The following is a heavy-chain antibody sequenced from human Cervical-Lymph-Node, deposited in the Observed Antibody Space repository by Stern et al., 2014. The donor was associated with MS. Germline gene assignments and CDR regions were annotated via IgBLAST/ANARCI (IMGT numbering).Heavy chain of an antibody. J-gene: IGHJ4*02. D-gene: IGHD6-19*01. V-gene: IGHV3-9*01. CDR1: GFTFDDHA. CDR3: VKDEDSSIAVSFDH. CDR2: ISWNSNSI. Sequence: QLVESGGGLVQPGRSLRLSCTASGFTFDDHAMHWVRQTPAKGLEWVAGISWNSNSIAQAASVKGRFTISRDNANNSLYLELNSLRPEDTALYYCVKDEDSSIAVSFDHWGQGTLVTVSS.